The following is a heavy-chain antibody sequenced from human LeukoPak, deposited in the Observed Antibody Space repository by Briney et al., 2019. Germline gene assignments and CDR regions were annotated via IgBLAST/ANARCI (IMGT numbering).Heavy chain of an antibody. CDR2: ISYDGSNT. CDR1: GFTFSDYD. CDR3: ARGNSYGSAIDY. V-gene: IGHV3-30*03. D-gene: IGHD3-10*01. J-gene: IGHJ4*02. Sequence: GGSLRLSSAASGFTFSDYDMHWVRQAPGKGLEYVADISYDGSNTYYADSVKGRFTISRDNPKNSLYLQMNSLRAEDTAVYYCARGNSYGSAIDYWGQGTLVTVSS.